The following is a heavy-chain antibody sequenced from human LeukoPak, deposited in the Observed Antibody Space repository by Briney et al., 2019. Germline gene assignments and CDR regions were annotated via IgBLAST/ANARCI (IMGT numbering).Heavy chain of an antibody. CDR1: GFTFSSYA. J-gene: IGHJ5*02. V-gene: IGHV3-23*01. D-gene: IGHD6-13*01. CDR3: AKARARIAAAGTSIWFDP. Sequence: GGSLRLSCAASGFTFSSYAMSWVRQAPGKGLEWFSAISGSGGSTYYADSVKGRFTISRDNSKNTLYLQMNSLRAEDTAVYYCAKARARIAAAGTSIWFDPWGQGTLVTVSS. CDR2: ISGSGGST.